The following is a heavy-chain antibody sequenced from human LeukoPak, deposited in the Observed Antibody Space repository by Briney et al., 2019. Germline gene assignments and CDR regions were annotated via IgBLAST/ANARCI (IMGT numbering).Heavy chain of an antibody. CDR2: ISGDGSST. J-gene: IGHJ3*02. D-gene: IGHD3-10*01. Sequence: PGGSLRLSCAASGFTFDDYAMHWVRQAPGKGLEWVSLISGDGSSTYYADSVKGRFTISRDNSKNSLYLQMNSLRTEDTALYYCALSGPDAFDIWGQGTMVTVFS. CDR1: GFTFDDYA. V-gene: IGHV3-43*02. CDR3: ALSGPDAFDI.